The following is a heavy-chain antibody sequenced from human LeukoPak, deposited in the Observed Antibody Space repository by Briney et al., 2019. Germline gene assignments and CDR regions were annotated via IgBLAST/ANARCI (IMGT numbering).Heavy chain of an antibody. V-gene: IGHV3-23*01. D-gene: IGHD3-22*01. CDR3: AKNSRSSGYYLDY. CDR2: ISGSGGST. CDR1: GFTFSSFA. Sequence: GGSLRLSCAASGFTFSSFAMRWVPQAPGKGLEGVSTISGSGGSTSYADSVKGRFTISRDNSKNTLYLQMNSLRAEDTALYYCAKNSRSSGYYLDYWGQGTLVTVSS. J-gene: IGHJ4*02.